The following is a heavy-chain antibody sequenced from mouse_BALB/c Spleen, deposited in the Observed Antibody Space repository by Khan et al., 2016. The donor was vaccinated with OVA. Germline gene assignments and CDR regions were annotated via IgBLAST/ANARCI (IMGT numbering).Heavy chain of an antibody. CDR1: GFTFSDYG. D-gene: IGHD3-1*01. V-gene: IGHV5-15*02. CDR3: ARGGTGGFAY. J-gene: IGHJ3*01. Sequence: EVELVESGGGLVQPGGSRKLSCAASGFTFSDYGMEWIRKGPGKGPEWITFISSLAYNFYYADTVTGRFTFSRENAKNTLYLEMNSLTSEDTAMYYCARGGTGGFAYWGQGTLVTVSA. CDR2: ISSLAYNF.